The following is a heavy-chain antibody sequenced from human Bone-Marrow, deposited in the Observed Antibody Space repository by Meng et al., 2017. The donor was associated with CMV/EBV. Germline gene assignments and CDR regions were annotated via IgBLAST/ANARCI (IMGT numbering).Heavy chain of an antibody. D-gene: IGHD3-22*01. Sequence: GQLQQWGAGLLTPSEPLALTCAVYGGSFSGYYWSWIRQPPGKGLEWIGEINHSGSTNYNPSLKSRVTISVDTSKNQFSLKLSSVTAADTAVYYCARGVDYYDSSGYYYWGQGTLVTVSS. CDR3: ARGVDYYDSSGYYY. V-gene: IGHV4-34*01. CDR1: GGSFSGYY. CDR2: INHSGST. J-gene: IGHJ4*02.